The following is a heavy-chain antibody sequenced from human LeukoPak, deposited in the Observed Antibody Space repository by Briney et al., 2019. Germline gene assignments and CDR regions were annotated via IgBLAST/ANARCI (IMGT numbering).Heavy chain of an antibody. Sequence: SVKVSCKASGGTFSSYAISWVRQAPGQGLEWMGGIIPIFGTANYAQKFQGRVTITADESTSTAYMELSSLRSEDTAVYYCARESEKYYDSSGPGYGMDVWGQGTTVSVSS. CDR2: IIPIFGTA. CDR3: ARESEKYYDSSGPGYGMDV. V-gene: IGHV1-69*13. J-gene: IGHJ6*02. CDR1: GGTFSSYA. D-gene: IGHD3-22*01.